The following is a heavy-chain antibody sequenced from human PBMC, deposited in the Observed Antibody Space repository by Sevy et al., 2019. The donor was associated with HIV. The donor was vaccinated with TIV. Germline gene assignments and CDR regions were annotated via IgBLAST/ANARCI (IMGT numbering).Heavy chain of an antibody. CDR1: GFTVSSNY. V-gene: IGHV3-66*01. Sequence: GGSLRLSCAASGFTVSSNYMSWVRQAPGKGLEWVSVIYSGGSTYYADSVKDRFSISRDNSKNTLYLQMSSLRAEDTAVYYCARDSPMTTVVTVGYYGMDVWVQGTTVTVSS. CDR3: ARDSPMTTVVTVGYYGMDV. J-gene: IGHJ6*02. D-gene: IGHD4-17*01. CDR2: IYSGGST.